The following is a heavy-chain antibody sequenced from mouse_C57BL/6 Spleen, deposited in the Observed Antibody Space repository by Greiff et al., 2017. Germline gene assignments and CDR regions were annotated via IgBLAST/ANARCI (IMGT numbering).Heavy chain of an antibody. Sequence: VQLQQSGPELVKPGASVKIPCKASGYTFTDYNMDWVKQSHGKSLEWIGDINPNNGGTIYNQKFKGKATLTVDKSSSTAYMELRSLTSEDTAVYYCAKPATYGSSYGFAYWRQGALVTVSA. V-gene: IGHV1-18*01. D-gene: IGHD1-1*01. CDR2: INPNNGGT. CDR3: AKPATYGSSYGFAY. CDR1: GYTFTDYN. J-gene: IGHJ3*01.